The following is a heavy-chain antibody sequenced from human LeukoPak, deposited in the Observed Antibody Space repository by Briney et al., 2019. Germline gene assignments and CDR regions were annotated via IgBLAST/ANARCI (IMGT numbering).Heavy chain of an antibody. Sequence: GVSLRLSCAASGFTVSSNYMSWVRQAPGKGLEWVSVICGGRSIYYTDSVKGRFTISRDNTKNTLFLQMNSLRAEDTAVYYCARGPSQQQLERLDYFDYWGQGTLVTVSS. V-gene: IGHV3-53*01. CDR1: GFTVSSNY. J-gene: IGHJ4*02. CDR3: ARGPSQQQLERLDYFDY. D-gene: IGHD6-13*01. CDR2: ICGGRSI.